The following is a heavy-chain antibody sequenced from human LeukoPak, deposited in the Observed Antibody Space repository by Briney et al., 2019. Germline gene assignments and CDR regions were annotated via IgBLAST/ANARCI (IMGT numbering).Heavy chain of an antibody. CDR3: ATYSSGWANDY. CDR2: IKQDGSEK. J-gene: IGHJ4*02. D-gene: IGHD6-19*01. V-gene: IGHV3-7*01. Sequence: GGSLRLSCAASGLTFSDYWMSWVRQDPGKGLEWVANIKQDGSEKYYVDSVKGRFTISRDNAKNSLYLQMNSLRAEDTAVYYCATYSSGWANDYWGQGTLVTVSS. CDR1: GLTFSDYW.